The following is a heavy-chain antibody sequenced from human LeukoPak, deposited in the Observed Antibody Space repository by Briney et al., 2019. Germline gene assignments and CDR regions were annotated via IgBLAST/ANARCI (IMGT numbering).Heavy chain of an antibody. CDR2: IDYNGHT. D-gene: IGHD2-21*01. CDR3: ATILPVDYYMDV. CDR1: AGSISSSY. V-gene: IGHV4-59*01. Sequence: SQTMSLTCTVSAGSISSSYWSWIRQPPGKGLESIGYIDYNGHTNYNPSLKSRVTISVDTSKNQFSLKLSSVTAADTAVYYCATILPVDYYMDVWGRGTTVTVSS. J-gene: IGHJ6*03.